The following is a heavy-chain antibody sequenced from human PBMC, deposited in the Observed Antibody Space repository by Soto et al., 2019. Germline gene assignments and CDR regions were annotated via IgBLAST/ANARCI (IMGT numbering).Heavy chain of an antibody. CDR2: ISYDGGNK. V-gene: IGHV3-30-3*01. J-gene: IGHJ6*02. CDR1: GFTFRNYG. D-gene: IGHD1-1*01. CDR3: QREMESPHDGMDV. Sequence: GGSLRLSCAASGFTFRNYGMHWVRQAPGKGLEWVAVISYDGGNKHYPGSVKGRFTISRDNSKNTLYLQMNSLRVEDTAVYYCQREMESPHDGMDVWGQGTTVTVSS.